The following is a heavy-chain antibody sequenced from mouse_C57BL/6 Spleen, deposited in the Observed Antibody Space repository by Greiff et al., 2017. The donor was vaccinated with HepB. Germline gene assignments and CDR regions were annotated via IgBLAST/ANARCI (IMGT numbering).Heavy chain of an antibody. CDR1: GYTFTSYW. V-gene: IGHV1-53*01. D-gene: IGHD1-1*01. CDR2: INPSNGGT. Sequence: QVQLQQPGTELVKPGASVKLSCKASGYTFTSYWMHWVKQRPGQGLEWIGNINPSNGGTNYNEKFKSKATLTVDKSSSTAYMQLSSLTSEDSAVYYCARDDTTVPRYWYFDVWGTGTTVTVSS. CDR3: ARDDTTVPRYWYFDV. J-gene: IGHJ1*03.